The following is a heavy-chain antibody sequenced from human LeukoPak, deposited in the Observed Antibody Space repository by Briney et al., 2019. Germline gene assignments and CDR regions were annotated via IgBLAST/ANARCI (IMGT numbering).Heavy chain of an antibody. Sequence: GGSLRLSCAASGFTFSTYAMIWVRQAPGKGLEWVSTISGSGGNTYYADSVKGRFTCSRDNSKNTLYLQMNSLRAGDTAVYYCAKDRAPYCSVGTCYDSFDYWGQGTLATVSS. CDR2: ISGSGGNT. J-gene: IGHJ4*02. V-gene: IGHV3-23*01. CDR1: GFTFSTYA. CDR3: AKDRAPYCSVGTCYDSFDY. D-gene: IGHD2-15*01.